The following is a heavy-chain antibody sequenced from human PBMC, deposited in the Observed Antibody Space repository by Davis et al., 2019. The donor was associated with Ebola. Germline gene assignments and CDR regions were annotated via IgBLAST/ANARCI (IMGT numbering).Heavy chain of an antibody. CDR1: GVTFSSYS. CDR3: ARDVGGRAGY. J-gene: IGHJ4*02. Sequence: GESLKISCAASGVTFSSYSMNWVRQAPGKGLEWVLFISSSSTTIYYADPVKGRFTISRDNAKNSLYLQMNSLRDEDTAVYYCARDVGGRAGYWGQGTLVTVSS. CDR2: ISSSSTTI. V-gene: IGHV3-48*02.